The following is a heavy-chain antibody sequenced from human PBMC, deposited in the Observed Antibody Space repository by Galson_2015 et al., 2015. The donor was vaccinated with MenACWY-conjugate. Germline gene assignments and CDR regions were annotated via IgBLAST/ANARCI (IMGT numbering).Heavy chain of an antibody. V-gene: IGHV3-23*01. D-gene: IGHD6-19*01. CDR3: AKDFFSGLYSSGLVRAFDI. CDR2: ISGSGGST. CDR1: GFTFSSYA. Sequence: SLRLSCAASGFTFSSYAMSWVRQAPGKGLEWVSAISGSGGSTYYADSVKGRFTISRDNSKNTLYLQMNSLRAEDTAVYYCAKDFFSGLYSSGLVRAFDIWGQGTMVTVSS. J-gene: IGHJ3*02.